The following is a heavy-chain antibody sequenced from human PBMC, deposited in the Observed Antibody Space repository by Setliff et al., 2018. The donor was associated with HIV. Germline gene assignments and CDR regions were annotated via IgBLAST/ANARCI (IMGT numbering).Heavy chain of an antibody. Sequence: SETLSLTCTVSGPSINIHYWSWIRQSPGKAFEWIGYIYSTGSTNYNPSLQSRVTISMVASRNQFSLKVTSVTAADTAAYYCAKGAGFYGDYTFDYWGQGNLVTVSS. V-gene: IGHV4-59*11. CDR2: IYSTGST. CDR3: AKGAGFYGDYTFDY. J-gene: IGHJ4*02. CDR1: GPSINIHY. D-gene: IGHD4-17*01.